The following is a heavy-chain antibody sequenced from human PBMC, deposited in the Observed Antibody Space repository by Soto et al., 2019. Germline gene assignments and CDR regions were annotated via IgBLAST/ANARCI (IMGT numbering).Heavy chain of an antibody. CDR2: ISGSGGST. J-gene: IGHJ4*02. D-gene: IGHD3-9*01. CDR1: GFTFSSYA. CDR3: AKDASPQRYFDWLGPLDY. V-gene: IGHV3-23*01. Sequence: GGSLRLSCAASGFTFSSYAMSWVRQAPGKGLEWVSAISGSGGSTYYADSVKGRFTISRDNSKNTLYLQMNSLRAEDTAVYYCAKDASPQRYFDWLGPLDYWGQGTLVTVSS.